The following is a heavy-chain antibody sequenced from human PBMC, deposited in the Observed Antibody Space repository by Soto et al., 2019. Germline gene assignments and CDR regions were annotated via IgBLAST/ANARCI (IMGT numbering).Heavy chain of an antibody. D-gene: IGHD1-1*01. CDR1: GFIFSTSW. Sequence: EVQLVESGGGLVQPGGSLRLSCAASGFIFSTSWMTWVRQAPGKGLEWVANIKDDGSEIYYVASVRGRFTISRDNARSTLYLQMNNLRAEDTAHYYCVRDHDLYVRHFRNWGQGTLVTVSS. J-gene: IGHJ1*01. CDR3: VRDHDLYVRHFRN. V-gene: IGHV3-7*01. CDR2: IKDDGSEI.